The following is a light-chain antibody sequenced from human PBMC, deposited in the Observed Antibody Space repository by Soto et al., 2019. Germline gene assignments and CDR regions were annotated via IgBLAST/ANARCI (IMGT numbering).Light chain of an antibody. CDR1: QSVSSSY. CDR3: QQYGSSPRSYT. V-gene: IGKV3-20*01. J-gene: IGKJ2*01. Sequence: EIELTQSPGTLSLSPGERATLSCRASQSVSSSYLAWYQQKPGQATRLLIYGASSRTTGIPDRFRGSGCGTDFALTISRLEPEAFAVYYCQQYGSSPRSYTFGQGTKLEIK. CDR2: GAS.